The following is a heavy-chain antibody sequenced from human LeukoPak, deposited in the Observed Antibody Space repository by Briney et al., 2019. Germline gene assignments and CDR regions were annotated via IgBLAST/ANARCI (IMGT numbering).Heavy chain of an antibody. CDR1: GFTFGDYA. CDR2: IRSKAYGGTT. V-gene: IGHV3-49*04. Sequence: PGESLRLSCTASGFTFGDYAMSWVRLAPGKGLEWVGFIRSKAYGGTTEYAASVKGRFTISRDDSKSIAYLQMNSLKTEDTAVYYCTRAEMTTVVTAYFDYWGQGTLVTVSS. D-gene: IGHD4-23*01. CDR3: TRAEMTTVVTAYFDY. J-gene: IGHJ4*02.